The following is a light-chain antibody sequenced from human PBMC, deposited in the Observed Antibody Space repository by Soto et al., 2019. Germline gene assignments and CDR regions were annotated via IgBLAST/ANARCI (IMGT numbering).Light chain of an antibody. Sequence: QSALTQPASVSGSPGQSITISCTGTSSDVGGYDYVSWYQHHPGKDPKLIIYDVSNRPSGVSNRFSGSKSGNTASLTISGLHAEDEAEYYCTSYTPSKTVLFGGGTQLTVL. V-gene: IGLV2-14*03. CDR3: TSYTPSKTVL. CDR2: DVS. J-gene: IGLJ2*01. CDR1: SSDVGGYDY.